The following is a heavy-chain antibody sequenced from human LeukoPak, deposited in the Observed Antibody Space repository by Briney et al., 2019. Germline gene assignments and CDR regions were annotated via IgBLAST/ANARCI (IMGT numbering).Heavy chain of an antibody. CDR2: IYYSKNT. CDR1: GGSISSSSAY. V-gene: IGHV4-39*01. J-gene: IGHJ4*02. CDR3: ARHFGYSSSSLDY. Sequence: KSSETLSLTCTVSGGSISSSSAYWGWIRQPPGKGLEWIGSIYYSKNTYYSSSLKIRVTISADTSKNQFSLRLDSVSAADTAVYYCARHFGYSSSSLDYWGQGTLVTVSS. D-gene: IGHD6-6*01.